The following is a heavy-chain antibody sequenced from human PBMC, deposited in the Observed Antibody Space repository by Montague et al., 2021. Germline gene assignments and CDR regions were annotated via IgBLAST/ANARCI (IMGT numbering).Heavy chain of an antibody. Sequence: SETLSLTCAVSGGSISTYYWTWIRQSPGKGLEYIGYFAQSVASGASGSTNYHPSLRGRVTVSVDSSKNQASLKMTSVTATDTGGYYCARGEGGVPAARFDFWGRGTLVTVSS. CDR1: GGSISTYY. CDR3: ARGEGGVPAARFDF. D-gene: IGHD1-26*01. CDR2: FAQSVASGASGST. J-gene: IGHJ4*02. V-gene: IGHV4-4*09.